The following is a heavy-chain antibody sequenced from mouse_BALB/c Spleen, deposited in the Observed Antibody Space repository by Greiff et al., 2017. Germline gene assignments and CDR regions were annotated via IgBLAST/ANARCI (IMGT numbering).Heavy chain of an antibody. CDR2: ISDGGSYT. V-gene: IGHV5-4*02. Sequence: EVQGVESGGGLVKPGGSLKLSCAASGFTFSDYYMYWVRQTPEKRLEWVATISDGGSYTYYPDSVKGRFTISRDNAKNNLYLQMSSLKSEDTAMYYCARGDDGYYHAMDYWGQGTSVTVSS. CDR3: ARGDDGYYHAMDY. CDR1: GFTFSDYY. D-gene: IGHD2-3*01. J-gene: IGHJ4*01.